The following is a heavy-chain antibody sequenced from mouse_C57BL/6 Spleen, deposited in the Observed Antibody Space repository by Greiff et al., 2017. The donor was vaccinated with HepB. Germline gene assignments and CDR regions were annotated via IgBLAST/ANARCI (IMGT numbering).Heavy chain of an antibody. Sequence: EVQLQQSGPELVKPGASVKISCKASGYTFTDYYMNWVKQSHGKSLEWIGDINPNNGGTSYNQKFKGKATLTVDKSSSTAYMELRSLTSEDSAVYSCASLYDYPYYYAMDYWGQGTSVTVAS. V-gene: IGHV1-26*01. CDR2: INPNNGGT. D-gene: IGHD2-4*01. CDR3: ASLYDYPYYYAMDY. CDR1: GYTFTDYY. J-gene: IGHJ4*01.